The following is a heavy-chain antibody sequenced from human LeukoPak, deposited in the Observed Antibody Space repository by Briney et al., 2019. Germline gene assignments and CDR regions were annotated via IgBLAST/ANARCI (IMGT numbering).Heavy chain of an antibody. Sequence: SETLSLTCTVSGGSISSGSYYWSWIRQPAGKGLEWIGRIYTSGSTNYNPSLKSRVTISVDTSKNQFSLKLSSVTAADTAVYYCARELQSSRAFDIWGQGTMVTVSS. CDR1: GGSISSGSYY. CDR3: ARELQSSRAFDI. V-gene: IGHV4-61*02. J-gene: IGHJ3*02. CDR2: IYTSGST. D-gene: IGHD4-11*01.